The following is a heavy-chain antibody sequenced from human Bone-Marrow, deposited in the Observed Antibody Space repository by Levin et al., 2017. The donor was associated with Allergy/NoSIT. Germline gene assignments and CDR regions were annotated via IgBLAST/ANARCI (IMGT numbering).Heavy chain of an antibody. CDR2: IYYSGST. D-gene: IGHD2-21*01. V-gene: IGHV4-59*01. Sequence: SETLSLTCTVSGGSISSYYWSWIRQPPGKGLEWIGYIYYSGSTNYNPSLKSRVTISVDTSKNQFSLKLSSVTAADTAVYYCARAVISLSNYYYYGMDVWGHGTTVTVSS. CDR3: ARAVISLSNYYYYGMDV. CDR1: GGSISSYY. J-gene: IGHJ6*02.